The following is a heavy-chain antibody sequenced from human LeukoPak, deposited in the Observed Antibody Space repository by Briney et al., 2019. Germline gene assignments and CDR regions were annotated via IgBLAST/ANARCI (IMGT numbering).Heavy chain of an antibody. J-gene: IGHJ6*04. D-gene: IGHD5-18*01. Sequence: PSETLSLTCTVSGGSISSYYWSWIRQPAGQGMEWIGRINTSGSNNYNHFLKRRTTMTVDTSKNQYILKLSSVTAAGTAVYYCARGKPYSYGKSYYYYVMDVWGKGNTVPVFS. V-gene: IGHV4-4*07. CDR1: GGSISSYY. CDR3: ARGKPYSYGKSYYYYVMDV. CDR2: INTSGSN.